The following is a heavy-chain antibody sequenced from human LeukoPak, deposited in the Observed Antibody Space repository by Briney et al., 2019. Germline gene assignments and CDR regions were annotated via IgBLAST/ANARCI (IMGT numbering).Heavy chain of an antibody. Sequence: GGSLRLSCAASGFTVSSNYMSWVRQAPGKGLEWVSVIYSGGSTYYADSVKGRLTISRDNSKNTLYLQMNSLRAEDTAVYYCARSSLYCSSTSCYGYYGMDVWGKGTTVTVSS. CDR3: ARSSLYCSSTSCYGYYGMDV. CDR1: GFTVSSNY. J-gene: IGHJ6*04. D-gene: IGHD2-2*01. V-gene: IGHV3-53*01. CDR2: IYSGGST.